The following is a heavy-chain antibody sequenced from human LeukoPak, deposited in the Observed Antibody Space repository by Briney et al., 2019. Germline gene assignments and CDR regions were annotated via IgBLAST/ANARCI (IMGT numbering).Heavy chain of an antibody. CDR2: IRSKANSYAT. Sequence: PGGSLRLSCAASGFTFSGSAMHWVRQASGKGLGWVGRIRSKANSYATAYAASVKGRFTISRDDSKNTAYLQMNSLKTEDTAVYYCTTREEGGKWGSFDYWGQGTLVTVSS. D-gene: IGHD3-16*01. CDR1: GFTFSGSA. CDR3: TTREEGGKWGSFDY. J-gene: IGHJ4*02. V-gene: IGHV3-73*01.